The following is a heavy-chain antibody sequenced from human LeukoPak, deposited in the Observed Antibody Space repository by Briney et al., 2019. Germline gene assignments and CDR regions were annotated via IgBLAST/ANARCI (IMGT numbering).Heavy chain of an antibody. CDR1: GITFSSYG. Sequence: PGGSLRLSCAASGITFSSYGMSWVRQAPGKGLVWVSRINSDGSSTSYADSVKGRFTISRDNAKNTLYLQMNSLRAEDTAVYYCARDAERETIFGVVLPQRGRGVYYMDVWGKGTTVTVSS. CDR3: ARDAERETIFGVVLPQRGRGVYYMDV. J-gene: IGHJ6*03. V-gene: IGHV3-74*01. CDR2: INSDGSST. D-gene: IGHD3-3*01.